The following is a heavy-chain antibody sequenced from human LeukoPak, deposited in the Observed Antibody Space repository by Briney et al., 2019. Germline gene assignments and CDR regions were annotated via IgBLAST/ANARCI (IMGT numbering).Heavy chain of an antibody. V-gene: IGHV1-69*05. D-gene: IGHD4-23*01. J-gene: IGHJ6*03. CDR3: ARHQGGGKGYYYYYYYMDV. Sequence: SVKVSCKASGGTFSSYAISWVRQAPGQGLEWMGGIIPIFGTANYAQKFQGRVTITTDESTSTAYMELSSLKASDTAMYYCARHQGGGKGYYYYYYYMDVWGKGTTVTVSS. CDR1: GGTFSSYA. CDR2: IIPIFGTA.